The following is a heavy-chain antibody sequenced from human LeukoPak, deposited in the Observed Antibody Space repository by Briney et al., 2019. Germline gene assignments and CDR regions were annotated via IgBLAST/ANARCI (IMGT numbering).Heavy chain of an antibody. J-gene: IGHJ5*01. Sequence: SETLSLTCSVSGDSISSFYWNWIRQSPGKGLEWIGNIHYSGTSNYNPSLKSRVTISMDTSRQQFFLKLSSVTAADTAVYYCVLAPNSNWFDFWGQGTRVTVSS. CDR1: GDSISSFY. CDR3: VLAPNSNWFDF. D-gene: IGHD2-8*01. V-gene: IGHV4-59*08. CDR2: IHYSGTS.